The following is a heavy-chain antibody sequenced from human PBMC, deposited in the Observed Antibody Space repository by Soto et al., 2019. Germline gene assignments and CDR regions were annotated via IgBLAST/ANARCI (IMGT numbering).Heavy chain of an antibody. D-gene: IGHD2-2*01. Sequence: GASVKVSCKASGGTFSSYAISWVRQAPGQGLEWMGGIIPIFGTANYAQKFQGRVTITADESTSTAYMELSRLRSEDTAVYYCARVVVPADWAFDIWGQGTMVTVSS. CDR3: ARVVVPADWAFDI. J-gene: IGHJ3*02. V-gene: IGHV1-69*13. CDR1: GGTFSSYA. CDR2: IIPIFGTA.